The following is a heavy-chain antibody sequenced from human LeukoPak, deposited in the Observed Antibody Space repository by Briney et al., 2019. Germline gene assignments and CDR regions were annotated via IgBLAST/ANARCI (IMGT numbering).Heavy chain of an antibody. CDR1: GFTFGSYA. J-gene: IGHJ4*02. CDR2: ISGSGGST. CDR3: GSDSSGYRPRYFDY. Sequence: GGSLRLSCAASGFTFGSYAMSWVRQAPGKGLEWVSAISGSGGSTYYADSVKGRFTISRDNSKNTLYLQMNSLRAEDTAVYYCGSDSSGYRPRYFDYWGQGTLVTVSS. V-gene: IGHV3-23*01. D-gene: IGHD3-22*01.